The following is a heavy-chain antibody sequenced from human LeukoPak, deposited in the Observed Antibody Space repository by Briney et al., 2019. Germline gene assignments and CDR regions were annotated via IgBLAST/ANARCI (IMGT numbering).Heavy chain of an antibody. Sequence: GGSLRLSCATAGFNFGGHYMRWLRQAPGKGPTGLSYISGNGGGIAYADSVKGRCPISRDNARSLLHLQVNNLRGGDTAGYYFVRQAGRAGGQWGQGTLIAVSS. CDR3: VRQAGRAGGQ. D-gene: IGHD3-10*01. CDR2: ISGNGGGI. CDR1: GFNFGGHY. V-gene: IGHV3-11*01. J-gene: IGHJ4*02.